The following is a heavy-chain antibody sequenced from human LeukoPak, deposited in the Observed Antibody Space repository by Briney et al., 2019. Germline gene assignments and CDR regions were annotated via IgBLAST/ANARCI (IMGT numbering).Heavy chain of an antibody. D-gene: IGHD3-3*01. J-gene: IGHJ6*03. CDR1: GGSISSSSYY. Sequence: SETLSLTCTVSGGSISSSSYYWGWIRQPPGKGLEWIGSIYYSGSTYYNPSLKSRVTISVDTSKNQFSLKLSSVTAADTAVYYCARETGGGDYDFWSGYLINYYYMDVWGKGTTVTVSS. CDR3: ARETGGGDYDFWSGYLINYYYMDV. CDR2: IYYSGST. V-gene: IGHV4-39*07.